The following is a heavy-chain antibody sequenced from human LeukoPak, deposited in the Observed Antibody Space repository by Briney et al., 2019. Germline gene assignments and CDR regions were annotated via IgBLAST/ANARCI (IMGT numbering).Heavy chain of an antibody. CDR2: ISSSGSTI. CDR3: ARAGGDDVTIFGVASNPPYFDY. CDR1: GFTFSDYY. D-gene: IGHD3-3*01. J-gene: IGHJ4*02. Sequence: PGGSLRLSCAASGFTFSDYYMSWIRQAPGKGLEWVSYISSSGSTIYYADSVKGRFTISRDNAKNSLYLQMNSLRAEDTAVYYCARAGGDDVTIFGVASNPPYFDYWGQGTLVTVSS. V-gene: IGHV3-11*04.